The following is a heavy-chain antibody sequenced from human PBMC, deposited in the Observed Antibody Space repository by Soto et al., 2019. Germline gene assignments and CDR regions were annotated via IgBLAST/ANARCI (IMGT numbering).Heavy chain of an antibody. CDR3: ARGRPYGMDV. CDR2: IDASGENT. J-gene: IGHJ6*02. V-gene: IGHV3-23*01. CDR1: GFTFSNYA. Sequence: GGSLRLSCAASGFTFSNYAMNWVRQAPGKGLEWVSGIDASGENTYYADSVKGRFTISRDNSKNTLYLQINSLRGEDTAVYYCARGRPYGMDVWGQGTTVTVSS.